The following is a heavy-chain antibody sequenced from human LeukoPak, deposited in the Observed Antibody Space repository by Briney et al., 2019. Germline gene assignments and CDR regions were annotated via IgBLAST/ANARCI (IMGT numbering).Heavy chain of an antibody. CDR2: LNPNTGHA. CDR1: AYDFTGYY. CDR3: AKDRDGADRIIL. D-gene: IGHD5-24*01. J-gene: IGHJ4*02. Sequence: GASVKVSCKVVAYDFTGYYIHWVRQAPGQGPEWMGRLNPNTGHAAYAFKFQGRVTITRDTSSSTAYMEVTRLTSDDTALYYCAKDRDGADRIILWGQGTLVTVSS. V-gene: IGHV1-2*06.